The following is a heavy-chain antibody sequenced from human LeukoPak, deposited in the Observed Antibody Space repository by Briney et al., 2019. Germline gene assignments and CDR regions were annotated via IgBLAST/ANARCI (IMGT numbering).Heavy chain of an antibody. V-gene: IGHV3-66*01. Sequence: GGSLRLSCAASGFTVSSTYMSWVRQAPGKGLEWVSALYSGDTAYYANSVKGRFTISRDNSKNMLYLQMNSLRAEDTAVYYCAKDQSAWIQLWTLRWFDPWGQGTLVTVS. CDR2: LYSGDTA. J-gene: IGHJ5*02. CDR1: GFTVSSTY. D-gene: IGHD5-18*01. CDR3: AKDQSAWIQLWTLRWFDP.